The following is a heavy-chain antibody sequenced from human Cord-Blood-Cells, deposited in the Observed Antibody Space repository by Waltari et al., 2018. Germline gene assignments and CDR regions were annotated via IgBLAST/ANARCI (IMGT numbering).Heavy chain of an antibody. CDR3: ARGLNYYGSGSYEYFQH. CDR1: GYTFTGYY. V-gene: IGHV1-2*02. D-gene: IGHD3-10*01. CDR2: IKPNSGGS. J-gene: IGHJ1*01. Sequence: QVQLVQSGAEVKKPGASVKVSCKASGYTFTGYYMHWVRQAPGQGLEWMGWIKPNSGGSNYAQNFQGRVTMTRDTSISTAYMELSRLRSDDTAVYYCARGLNYYGSGSYEYFQHWGQGTLVTVSS.